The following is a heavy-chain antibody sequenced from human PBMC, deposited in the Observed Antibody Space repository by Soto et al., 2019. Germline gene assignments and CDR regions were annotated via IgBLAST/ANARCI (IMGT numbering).Heavy chain of an antibody. Sequence: GGSLRLSCAASGFTFDSYGMHWVRQAPGRGLEWVSSISTTSSYIYYADSLKGRFTISRDNAKNSLYLQMNSLRAEDTAVYYCARDGPYSISTSAPDYDYWGQGTLVTVSS. CDR2: ISTTSSYI. J-gene: IGHJ4*02. V-gene: IGHV3-21*01. CDR3: ARDGPYSISTSAPDYDY. D-gene: IGHD2-21*01. CDR1: GFTFDSYG.